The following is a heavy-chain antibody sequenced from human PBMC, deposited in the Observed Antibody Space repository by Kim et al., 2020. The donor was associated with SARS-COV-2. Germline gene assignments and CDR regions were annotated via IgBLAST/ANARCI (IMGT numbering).Heavy chain of an antibody. Sequence: GRFTISRDNSKNTLYLQMNSLRAEDTAVYYCAKALQDEPDTAMDRGIFDYWGQGTLVTVSS. D-gene: IGHD5-18*01. J-gene: IGHJ4*02. CDR3: AKALQDEPDTAMDRGIFDY. V-gene: IGHV3-23*01.